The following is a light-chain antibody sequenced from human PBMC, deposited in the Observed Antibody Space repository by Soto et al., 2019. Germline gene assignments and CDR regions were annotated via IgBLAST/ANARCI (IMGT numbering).Light chain of an antibody. V-gene: IGKV3-20*01. Sequence: EIVLTQSPGTLSLSPGERATISCRASQSVSNTYLAWYQQKPGQAPRLLIYDASSRATGIPDRFSGSGSGTDFTLTISRLEPEDFAVYYCQQYGSSSGLLTFGPGTTVDIK. J-gene: IGKJ3*01. CDR2: DAS. CDR1: QSVSNTY. CDR3: QQYGSSSGLLT.